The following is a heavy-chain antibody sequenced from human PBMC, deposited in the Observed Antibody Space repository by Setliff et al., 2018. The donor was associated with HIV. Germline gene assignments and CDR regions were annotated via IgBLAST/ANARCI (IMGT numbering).Heavy chain of an antibody. J-gene: IGHJ4*02. D-gene: IGHD2-2*01. CDR3: VRDQNTPSRCRSKTCINPGDY. V-gene: IGHV3-33*01. Sequence: GGFLRLSCAASGFSLSYHGMHWVRQAPGKGLEWVAIIWYDGSNEYYADSVKGRFTISRDNSKNTLYLQMDSLRAEDTAVYYCVRDQNTPSRCRSKTCINPGDYWGLGTLVTVSS. CDR2: IWYDGSNE. CDR1: GFSLSYHG.